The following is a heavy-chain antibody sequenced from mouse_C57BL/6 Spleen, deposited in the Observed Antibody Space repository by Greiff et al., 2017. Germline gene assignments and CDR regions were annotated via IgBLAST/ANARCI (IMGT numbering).Heavy chain of an antibody. CDR3: ARLDSNYWYFDV. V-gene: IGHV1-53*01. CDR2: INPSNGGT. J-gene: IGHJ1*03. CDR1: GYTFTSYW. Sequence: QVQLQQPGTELVKPGASVKLSCKASGYTFTSYWMHWVKQRPGQGLEWIGNINPSNGGTHYNEKFKSKATLTVDKSSSTAYMQLSSLTSEDSAVYYCARLDSNYWYFDVWGTGTTVTVSS. D-gene: IGHD2-5*01.